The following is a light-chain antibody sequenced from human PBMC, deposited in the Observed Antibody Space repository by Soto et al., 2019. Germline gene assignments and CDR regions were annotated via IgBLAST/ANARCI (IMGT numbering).Light chain of an antibody. Sequence: IQMIQSPYTLYVSVGDSVTITCRASQTISSWLAWYKQKPGKAPKLLIYKASTLKSGVPSRFSGSGSGTEFTLTISSLQPDDFATYYCQQYNSYSTWTFGQGTKVDIK. J-gene: IGKJ1*01. CDR2: KAS. V-gene: IGKV1-5*03. CDR1: QTISSW. CDR3: QQYNSYSTWT.